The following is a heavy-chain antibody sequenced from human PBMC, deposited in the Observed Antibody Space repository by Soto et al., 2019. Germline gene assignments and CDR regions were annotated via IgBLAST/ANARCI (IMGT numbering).Heavy chain of an antibody. D-gene: IGHD6-13*01. V-gene: IGHV2-5*01. CDR2: IYWNDDK. Sequence: QITLKESGPTLVKPTQTLKLTCTFSGFSRSTIGVGVGWIRQPPGKALEWLAIIYWNDDKRYSPSLKGRLTITKDTSKNPVVLTMTNMDPVDTATYYCAVSYSSSPSYGMDVWGQGTTVTVSS. J-gene: IGHJ6*02. CDR3: AVSYSSSPSYGMDV. CDR1: GFSRSTIGVG.